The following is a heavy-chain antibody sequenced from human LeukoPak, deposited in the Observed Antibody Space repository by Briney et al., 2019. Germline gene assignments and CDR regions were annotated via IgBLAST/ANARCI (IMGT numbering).Heavy chain of an antibody. D-gene: IGHD1-7*01. CDR3: AIGTPRNYVPDY. J-gene: IGHJ4*02. CDR2: INPNSGGT. Sequence: ASVKVSCKAAGYTFTGYYMHWVRQAPGQGLEWMGWINPNSGGTNYAQKFQGRVTMTRDTSSSTAYMELSRLRSDDTAVYYCAIGTPRNYVPDYWGQGTLVTVSS. V-gene: IGHV1-2*02. CDR1: GYTFTGYY.